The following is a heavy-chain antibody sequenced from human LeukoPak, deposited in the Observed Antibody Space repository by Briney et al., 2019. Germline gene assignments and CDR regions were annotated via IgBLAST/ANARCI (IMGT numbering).Heavy chain of an antibody. J-gene: IGHJ4*02. CDR2: IYYSGST. D-gene: IGHD3-22*01. CDR1: GGSISSYY. Sequence: SETLSLTCTVSGGSISSYYWSWIRQPPGKGLEWTGYIYYSGSTNYNPSLKSRVTISVDTSKNQFSLKLSSVTAADTAVYYCARGYHDFSGYWLSYFDYWGQGTLVIVPS. V-gene: IGHV4-59*01. CDR3: ARGYHDFSGYWLSYFDY.